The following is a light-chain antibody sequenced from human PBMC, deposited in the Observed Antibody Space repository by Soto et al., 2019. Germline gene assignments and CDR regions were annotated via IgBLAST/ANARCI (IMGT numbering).Light chain of an antibody. Sequence: DIQMTQSPSTLSASVGDRVTITFRASQSISSWLAWYQQKLGRAPKLLIYKASTLKSGVPSRFSGSGSGTEFTLTISSLQPHDFATYYCQQYNSYWTFGQGTKVDIK. CDR3: QQYNSYWT. V-gene: IGKV1-5*03. CDR2: KAS. J-gene: IGKJ1*01. CDR1: QSISSW.